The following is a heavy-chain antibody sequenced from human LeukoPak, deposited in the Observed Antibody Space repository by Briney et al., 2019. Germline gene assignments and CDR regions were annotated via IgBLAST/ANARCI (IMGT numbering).Heavy chain of an antibody. CDR2: INSDGSST. CDR1: GFTFSSYW. J-gene: IGHJ6*03. V-gene: IGHV3-74*01. D-gene: IGHD5-18*01. Sequence: GGSLRLSCAASGFTFSSYWMHWVRQAPGKGLVWVSRINSDGSSTSYADSVKGRFTISRDNAKNTLYLQMNSLRAEDTAVYYCARAGMETDPLDYYYYMDVWGKGTTVTVSS. CDR3: ARAGMETDPLDYYYYMDV.